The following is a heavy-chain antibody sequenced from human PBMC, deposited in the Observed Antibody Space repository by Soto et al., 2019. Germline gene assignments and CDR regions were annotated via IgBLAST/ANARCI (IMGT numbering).Heavy chain of an antibody. CDR3: ARGGLFAYFFDY. V-gene: IGHV3-74*01. CDR2: IKMDGSSI. Sequence: QPGGSLRLSCAASGFTFSSYWMHWVRQDPGKGLVWVSRIKMDGSSINYAESVKGRFIISRDNAKNTLYLQMNSLRSEYTAVYYCARGGLFAYFFDYWGQGTPVPSPQ. CDR1: GFTFSSYW. J-gene: IGHJ4*02.